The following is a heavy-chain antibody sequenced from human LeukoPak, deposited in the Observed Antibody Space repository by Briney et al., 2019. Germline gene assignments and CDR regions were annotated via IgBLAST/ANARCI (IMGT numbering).Heavy chain of an antibody. J-gene: IGHJ4*02. CDR2: ISGSGDST. CDR1: GFTFSGHA. D-gene: IGHD4/OR15-4a*01. V-gene: IGHV3-23*01. CDR3: AKQVPGFDY. Sequence: GGSLRLSCVASGFTFSGHAMSWVRQAPGKGLEWVSTISGSGDSTSYADSVKGRFTISRDNSRDTLYLQMNSLRAEDTAVCYCAKQVPGFDYWGQGTLVTVSS.